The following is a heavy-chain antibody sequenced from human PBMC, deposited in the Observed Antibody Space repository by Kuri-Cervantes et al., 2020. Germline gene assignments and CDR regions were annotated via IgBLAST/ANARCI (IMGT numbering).Heavy chain of an antibody. D-gene: IGHD4-17*01. CDR1: GFTFSSYG. CDR2: ISGSGGST. V-gene: IGHV3-23*01. CDR3: AKDPSSPYGDYDYFDY. Sequence: GESLKISCAASGFTFSSYGMHWVRQAPGKGLEWVSAISGSGGSTYYADSVKGRFTISRDNSKNTLYLQMNSLRAEDTAVYYCAKDPSSPYGDYDYFDYWGQGTLVTVSS. J-gene: IGHJ4*02.